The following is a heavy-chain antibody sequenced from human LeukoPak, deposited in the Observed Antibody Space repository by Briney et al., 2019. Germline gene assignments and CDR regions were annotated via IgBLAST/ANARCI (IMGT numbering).Heavy chain of an antibody. D-gene: IGHD3-16*02. CDR3: VKAGGLSVCYLDY. Sequence: GGSLRLSCAASGFTFSNYAMNWVRQAPGKGLEWVSAISGSGVSTYHADSVKGRFTISRDNSKNTVYLQMNSLRAEDTAVYYCVKAGGLSVCYLDYWGLGSLVTVSS. J-gene: IGHJ4*02. V-gene: IGHV3-23*01. CDR2: ISGSGVST. CDR1: GFTFSNYA.